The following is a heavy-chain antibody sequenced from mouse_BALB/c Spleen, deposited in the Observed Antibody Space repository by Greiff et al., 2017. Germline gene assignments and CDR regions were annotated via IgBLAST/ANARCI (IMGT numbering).Heavy chain of an antibody. J-gene: IGHJ3*01. CDR3: ESDTARATFAY. Sequence: EVQLVESGGGLVQPGGSLRLSCATSGFTFTDYYMSWVRQPPGKALEWLGFIRNKANGYTTEYSASVKGRFTISRDNSQSILYLQMNTLRAEDSATYYCESDTARATFAYWGQGTLVTVSA. CDR1: GFTFTDYY. CDR2: IRNKANGYTT. D-gene: IGHD3-1*01. V-gene: IGHV7-3*02.